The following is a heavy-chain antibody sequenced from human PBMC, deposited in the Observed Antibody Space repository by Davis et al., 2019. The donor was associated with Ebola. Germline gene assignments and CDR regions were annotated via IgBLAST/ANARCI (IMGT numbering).Heavy chain of an antibody. CDR1: GGSISSSSYY. CDR2: IYYSGST. V-gene: IGHV4-39*01. D-gene: IGHD2-21*02. CDR3: ARHRGDSPPYNWFDP. Sequence: MPSETLSLTCTVSGGSISSSSYYWGWIRQPPGKGLEWIGSIYYSGSTYYNPSLKSRVTISVDTSKNQFSLKLSSVTAADTAVYYCARHRGDSPPYNWFDPWGQGTLVTVSS. J-gene: IGHJ5*02.